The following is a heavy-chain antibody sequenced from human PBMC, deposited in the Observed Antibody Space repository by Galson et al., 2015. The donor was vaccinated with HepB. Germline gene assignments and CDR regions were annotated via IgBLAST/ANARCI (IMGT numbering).Heavy chain of an antibody. CDR3: ARDPDDYYGSGRNAFDI. D-gene: IGHD3-10*01. Sequence: SLRLSCAASGFTFSSYSMNWVRQAPGKGLEWVSSISSSSSYIYYADSVKGRFTISRDNAKNSLYLQMNSLRAEDTAVYYCARDPDDYYGSGRNAFDIWGQGTMVTVSS. J-gene: IGHJ3*02. CDR2: ISSSSSYI. CDR1: GFTFSSYS. V-gene: IGHV3-21*01.